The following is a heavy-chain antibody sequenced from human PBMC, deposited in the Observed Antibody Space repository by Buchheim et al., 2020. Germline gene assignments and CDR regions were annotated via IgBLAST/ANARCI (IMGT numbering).Heavy chain of an antibody. CDR1: GFIFSGYG. Sequence: VQLVESGGGVIQPGGSLRLSCAASGFIFSGYGMNWVCQTPGKGREWVAFISYDGRKKEYADTVKGGFTISRDNSKNTLSIQMGSLTADYRAMCYCAKNSVVNYGYYVDHWGQGIL. CDR2: ISYDGRKK. V-gene: IGHV3-30*18. J-gene: IGHJ4*02. CDR3: AKNSVVNYGYYVDH. D-gene: IGHD4-23*01.